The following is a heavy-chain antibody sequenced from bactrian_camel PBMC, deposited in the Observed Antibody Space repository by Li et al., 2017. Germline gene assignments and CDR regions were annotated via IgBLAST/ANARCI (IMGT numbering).Heavy chain of an antibody. D-gene: IGHD2*01. CDR2: LGNDGSI. V-gene: IGHV3S67*01. CDR3: ASDGWWLLPEYNY. CDR1: GYTGSRYC. Sequence: DVQLVESGGGSVQTGGSLRLSCAASGYTGSRYCMGWFRQGPGKRREGVATLGNDGSIDYANSVKGRFTISQDKAKHMLYLQMDSLKPEDTGMYYCASDGWWLLPEYNYWGQGTQVTVS. J-gene: IGHJ4*01.